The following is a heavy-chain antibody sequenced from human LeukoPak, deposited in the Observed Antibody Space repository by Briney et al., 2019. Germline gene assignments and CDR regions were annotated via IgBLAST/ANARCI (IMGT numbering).Heavy chain of an antibody. J-gene: IGHJ4*02. Sequence: KPSETLSLTCTVSGGSLSSYYWSWIRQPPGQGLEWIGYIYYSGSTNYNPSLKSRVTISHDPSMNQFSLKLTSVTAADTAVYYCATLGPTSRVYWGQGTLVTVSS. CDR2: IYYSGST. V-gene: IGHV4-59*01. CDR3: ATLGPTSRVY. D-gene: IGHD3-10*01. CDR1: GGSLSSYY.